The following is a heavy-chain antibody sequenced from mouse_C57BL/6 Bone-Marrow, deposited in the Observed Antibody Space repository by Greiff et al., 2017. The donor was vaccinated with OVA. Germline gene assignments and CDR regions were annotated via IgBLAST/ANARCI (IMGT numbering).Heavy chain of an antibody. V-gene: IGHV1-58*01. D-gene: IGHD2-1*01. J-gene: IGHJ3*01. CDR3: ARSLYYPFAY. CDR2: IYIGNGYT. CDR1: GYTFTSYG. Sequence: EVQLQKSGAELVRPGSSVKMSCKTSGYTFTSYGINWVKQRPGHGLEWIGYIYIGNGYTAYNEKFKGKATLTADTSSSPAYMQLSSLTAEDSAIYFCARSLYYPFAYWGQGTLVTVSA.